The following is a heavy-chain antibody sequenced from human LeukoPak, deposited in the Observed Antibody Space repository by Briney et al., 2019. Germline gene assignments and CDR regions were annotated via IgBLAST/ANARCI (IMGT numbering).Heavy chain of an antibody. D-gene: IGHD3-3*01. CDR2: ISWNSGSI. V-gene: IGHV3-9*01. CDR3: AKGSVHNYDFWSGYYWTFDY. Sequence: GGSLRPSCAASGFTFDDYAMHWVRQAPGKGLEWVSGISWNSGSIGYADSVKGRFTISRDNAKNSLYLQMNSLRAEDTALYYCAKGSVHNYDFWSGYYWTFDYWGQGTLATVSS. J-gene: IGHJ4*02. CDR1: GFTFDDYA.